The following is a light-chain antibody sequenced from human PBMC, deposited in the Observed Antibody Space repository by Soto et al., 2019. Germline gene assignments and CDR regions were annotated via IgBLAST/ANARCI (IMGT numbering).Light chain of an antibody. CDR3: ETWDSNTRV. CDR2: LESSGSY. V-gene: IGLV4-60*02. J-gene: IGLJ3*02. CDR1: SGHSSNI. Sequence: QSVLTQSSSASASLGSSVKLTCTLSSGHSSNIIAWHQQQPGKAPRYLMKLESSGSYNKGSGVPDRFSGSSSGADRYLTISNLQFEDEADYYCETWDSNTRVFGGGTQLTVL.